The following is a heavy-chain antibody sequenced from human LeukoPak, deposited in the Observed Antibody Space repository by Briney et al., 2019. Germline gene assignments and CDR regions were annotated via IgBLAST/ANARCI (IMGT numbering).Heavy chain of an antibody. J-gene: IGHJ1*01. D-gene: IGHD6-19*01. Sequence: GGSLRLSCSASGFTFSSYGMHWVRQAPGKGLEYVSGISNKGGSTYYADSVKGRFTISRDNSKNTLYLQMNSLRAEDTAAYYCARDFAAYGSGIFQHWGQGTLVTVSS. CDR1: GFTFSSYG. CDR3: ARDFAAYGSGIFQH. V-gene: IGHV3-64*04. CDR2: ISNKGGST.